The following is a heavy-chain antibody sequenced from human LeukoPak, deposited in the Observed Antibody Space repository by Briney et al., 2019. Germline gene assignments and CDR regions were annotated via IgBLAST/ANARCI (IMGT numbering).Heavy chain of an antibody. D-gene: IGHD3-22*01. Sequence: GGSLRLSCAASGFTFSSYAMSWVRQAPGKGLEWVSTISGGGGRTYYADSVKGRFTISRDNSKNTLYLQMNSLRAEDTAVYHCAKGLDDSSGYGYFQRWGQGTLVTVSS. V-gene: IGHV3-23*01. J-gene: IGHJ1*01. CDR3: AKGLDDSSGYGYFQR. CDR1: GFTFSSYA. CDR2: ISGGGGRT.